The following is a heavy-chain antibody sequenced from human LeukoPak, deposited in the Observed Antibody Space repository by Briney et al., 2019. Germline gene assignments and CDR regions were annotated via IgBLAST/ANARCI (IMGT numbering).Heavy chain of an antibody. CDR3: AACSVVTAILCYMDD. Sequence: SETQSLPCTVSGGSISSYYWSWIRQPPGKGLGWIGYIYYSGSTNYNPSLKSRVTISVDTSKNQFSLKLSSVTAADTAVYYCAACSVVTAILCYMDDWGKETTVTVSS. V-gene: IGHV4-59*01. CDR1: GGSISSYY. D-gene: IGHD2-21*02. J-gene: IGHJ6*03. CDR2: IYYSGST.